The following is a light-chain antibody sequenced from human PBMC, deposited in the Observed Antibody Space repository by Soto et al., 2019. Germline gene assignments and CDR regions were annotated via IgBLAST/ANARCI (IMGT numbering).Light chain of an antibody. J-gene: IGKJ1*01. V-gene: IGKV3-20*01. CDR2: GAS. Sequence: EIVLTQSPGTLSLSPGERATLSCRASQSVSSIYLAWYQHKPGQAPRLLIYGASSRATGIPHRFSGSGSGTDITLTIRRLEPEDFAVYYCQQYGSSSWTFGRGTTVQIK. CDR3: QQYGSSSWT. CDR1: QSVSSIY.